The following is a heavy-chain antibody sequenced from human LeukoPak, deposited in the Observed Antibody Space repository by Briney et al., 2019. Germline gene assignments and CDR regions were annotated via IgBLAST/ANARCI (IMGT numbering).Heavy chain of an antibody. Sequence: PSETLSLTCTVSGDSINNTIYYWGWVRQPPGKGLEWIGSIYYSGSTYYNPSLKSRVTISEDTSRTHFSLKLTSVTAADTAVYCCARHDPPSSPIIAAAGGGDAFDIWGQGTMVTVSS. CDR2: IYYSGST. CDR1: GDSINNTIYY. V-gene: IGHV4-39*01. D-gene: IGHD6-13*01. J-gene: IGHJ3*02. CDR3: ARHDPPSSPIIAAAGGGDAFDI.